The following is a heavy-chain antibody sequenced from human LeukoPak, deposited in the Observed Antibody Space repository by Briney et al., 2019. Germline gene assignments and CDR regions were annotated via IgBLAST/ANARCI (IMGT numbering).Heavy chain of an antibody. CDR1: GFTFSSYS. J-gene: IGHJ6*03. Sequence: GGSLRLSCAASGFTFSSYSMNWVRQAPGKGLEWVSSISSSSSYIYYADSVKGRFTISRDNAKNSLYLQMNSLRAEDTAVYYCARERATLDYYYYMDVWGKGTTVTVSS. CDR3: ARERATLDYYYYMDV. D-gene: IGHD5-12*01. CDR2: ISSSSSYI. V-gene: IGHV3-21*01.